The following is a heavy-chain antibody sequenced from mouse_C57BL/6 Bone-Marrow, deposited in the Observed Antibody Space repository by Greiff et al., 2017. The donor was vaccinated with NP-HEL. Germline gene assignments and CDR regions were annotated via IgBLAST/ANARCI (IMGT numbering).Heavy chain of an antibody. CDR3: ARYRYRGAWFAY. Sequence: VQLQQSGAELARPGASVKLSCKASGYTFTSYGISWVKQRTGQGLEWIGEIYPRSGNTYYNEKFKGKATLTADKSSSTAYMELRSLTSEDSAVYFCARYRYRGAWFAYWGQGTLVTVSA. J-gene: IGHJ3*01. D-gene: IGHD2-14*01. CDR1: GYTFTSYG. CDR2: IYPRSGNT. V-gene: IGHV1-81*01.